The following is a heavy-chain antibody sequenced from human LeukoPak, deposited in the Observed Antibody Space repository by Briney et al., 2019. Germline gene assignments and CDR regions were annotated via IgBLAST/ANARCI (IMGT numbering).Heavy chain of an antibody. D-gene: IGHD2/OR15-2a*01. J-gene: IGHJ3*02. Sequence: SETLSLTCIVSGDSMSSNYWTWIRQPAGKGLEWIGCICTTGSATYNASLKSRVIMSIDTSKNQFSLHLKSLTAADTATYYCAREFQLIFGIREDGFDSWGQGTRGTVS. CDR3: AREFQLIFGIREDGFDS. CDR1: GDSMSSNY. CDR2: ICTTGSA. V-gene: IGHV4-4*07.